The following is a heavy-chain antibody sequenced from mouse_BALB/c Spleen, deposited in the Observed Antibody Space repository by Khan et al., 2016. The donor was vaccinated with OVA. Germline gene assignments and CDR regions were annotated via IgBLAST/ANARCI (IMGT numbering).Heavy chain of an antibody. J-gene: IGHJ3*01. V-gene: IGHV2-2*02. D-gene: IGHD2-4*01. CDR1: GFSLPNYS. CDR2: IWSDGST. Sequence: QVQLQQSGPGLVQPSQSLSITCTVSGFSLPNYSVHWVRQSPGKGLEWLGVIWSDGSTDYNEAFISRLTISKDNSRGQVFFKMNNLQPNDTAIYYCARRVYDYGRAALFAYWGQGTLVTVSA. CDR3: ARRVYDYGRAALFAY.